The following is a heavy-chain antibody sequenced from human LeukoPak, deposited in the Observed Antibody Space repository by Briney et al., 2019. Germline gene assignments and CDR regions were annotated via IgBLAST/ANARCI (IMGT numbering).Heavy chain of an antibody. D-gene: IGHD3-22*01. CDR2: IYYSGST. J-gene: IGHJ4*02. CDR1: GGSITSHY. CDR3: ATGDGYYDSSGYYDY. Sequence: PSETLSLTCTVSGGSITSHYWSWIRQPPGKGLERIGYIYYSGSTNYNPSLKSRITIAIDTSKNQFSLKLNSVAAADTAVYYCATGDGYYDSSGYYDYWGQGTLVTVSS. V-gene: IGHV4-59*11.